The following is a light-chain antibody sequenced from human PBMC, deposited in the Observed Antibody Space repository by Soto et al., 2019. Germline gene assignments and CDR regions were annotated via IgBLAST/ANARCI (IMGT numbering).Light chain of an antibody. CDR2: DVS. J-gene: IGLJ3*02. V-gene: IGLV2-11*01. CDR1: GSDVGGYDY. CDR3: CSYAGSYTWV. Sequence: QSALTQPRSVSGSPGQSVTISCAGTGSDVGGYDYVSWYQQHPGKAPKLIIYDVSKRPSGVPDRFSGSKSGNTASLTISGLQAEDEADSYCCSYAGSYTWVFGGGTKLTVL.